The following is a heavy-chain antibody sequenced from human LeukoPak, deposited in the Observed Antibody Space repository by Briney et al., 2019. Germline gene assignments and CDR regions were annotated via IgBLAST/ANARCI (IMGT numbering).Heavy chain of an antibody. CDR2: ISYDGSNR. Sequence: GGSLRLSCAASGFTFSSYAMHWVRQAPGKGLEWVAVISYDGSNRYYADSVKGRFTISRDNSKNTLYLQMNSLRAEDTAVYYCARGGIAVAGTWVYYYGMDVWGQGTTVTVSS. D-gene: IGHD6-19*01. J-gene: IGHJ6*02. CDR1: GFTFSSYA. CDR3: ARGGIAVAGTWVYYYGMDV. V-gene: IGHV3-30-3*01.